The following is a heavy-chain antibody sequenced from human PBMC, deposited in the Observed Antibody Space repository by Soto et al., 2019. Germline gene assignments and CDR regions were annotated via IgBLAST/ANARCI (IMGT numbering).Heavy chain of an antibody. Sequence: QVQLMQSGAEVKKPGASVKVSCKASGDTFTDYYIHWVRQAPGQGLEWMGTVNPSGGHTTYAQHFLGRVTXTXXXSXXTIYIELTSLTSDDTDIYYCSGGGRAVVVTAALGYWGQGTLVTVSS. CDR3: SGGGRAVVVTAALGY. CDR2: VNPSGGHT. CDR1: GDTFTDYY. D-gene: IGHD2-21*02. V-gene: IGHV1-46*01. J-gene: IGHJ4*02.